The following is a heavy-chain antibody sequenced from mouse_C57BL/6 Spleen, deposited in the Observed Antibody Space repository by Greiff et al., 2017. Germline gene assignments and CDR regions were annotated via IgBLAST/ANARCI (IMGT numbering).Heavy chain of an antibody. Sequence: EVMLVESGGGLVKPGGSLKLSCAASGFTFSDYGMHWVRQAPEKGLKWVAYLSSGSSTIYYADTVKGRFTISRDDAKSTLFLQMTSLRSEDTAMYCCARTVVADYAMGYWGQGASVTVSS. D-gene: IGHD1-1*01. V-gene: IGHV5-17*01. CDR3: ARTVVADYAMGY. CDR1: GFTFSDYG. CDR2: LSSGSSTI. J-gene: IGHJ4*01.